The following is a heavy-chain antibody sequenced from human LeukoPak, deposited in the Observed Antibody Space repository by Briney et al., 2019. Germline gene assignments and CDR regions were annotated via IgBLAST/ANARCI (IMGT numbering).Heavy chain of an antibody. D-gene: IGHD3-22*01. CDR2: ISAYNGNT. Sequence: GASVKVSCKASGYTFTSYGISWVRQAPGQGLEWMGWISAYNGNTNYAQKLQGRVTMTTDTSTSTAYMELRSLRSDDTAVYYCARDPYYYDSSGYYYWGQGTLVTASS. V-gene: IGHV1-18*01. CDR1: GYTFTSYG. J-gene: IGHJ4*02. CDR3: ARDPYYYDSSGYYY.